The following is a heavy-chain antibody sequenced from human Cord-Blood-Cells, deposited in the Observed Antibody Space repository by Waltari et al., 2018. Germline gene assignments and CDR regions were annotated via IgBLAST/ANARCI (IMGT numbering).Heavy chain of an antibody. Sequence: QVQLVQSGAEVKKPGASVKVSCKASGYTFTSYDINWVRQATGQGLEWMGWMNPNSGNRGYAQKFQGRVTITRNTSISTAYMELSSLRSEDTAVYYCAREYCSSTSCYFDYWGQGTLVTVSS. V-gene: IGHV1-8*03. D-gene: IGHD2-2*01. CDR1: GYTFTSYD. CDR2: MNPNSGNR. CDR3: AREYCSSTSCYFDY. J-gene: IGHJ4*02.